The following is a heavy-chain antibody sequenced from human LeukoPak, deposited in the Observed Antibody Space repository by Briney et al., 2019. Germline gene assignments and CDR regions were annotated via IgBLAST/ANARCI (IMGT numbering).Heavy chain of an antibody. CDR2: FSGSGGST. J-gene: IGHJ4*02. CDR3: AKDLGMQVWFPL. Sequence: GGSLRLSCAASGFTFSTYAMSWVRQAPGKGLEWVSSFSGSGGSTYYADTVKGRFTISRDNSKNTLYLQMNSLRAEDTAVYYCAKDLGMQVWFPLWGQGTLVTVSS. CDR1: GFTFSTYA. V-gene: IGHV3-23*01. D-gene: IGHD5-18*01.